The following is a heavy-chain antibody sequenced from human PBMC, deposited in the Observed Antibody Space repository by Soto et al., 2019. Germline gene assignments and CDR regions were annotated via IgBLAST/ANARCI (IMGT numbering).Heavy chain of an antibody. CDR2: INPLFRTP. D-gene: IGHD5-12*01. J-gene: IGHJ4*02. CDR1: GGSFPTDS. Sequence: QVHLVQSEAEVRKPGSSVKVSCKSSGGSFPTDSIIWVRQAPGQGLEWMGGINPLFRTPVYAQKFQGRVTISADESTSAAHLEVTGLTPEDTAVYFCAKGVASSDWGQGTPVTVSS. V-gene: IGHV1-69*01. CDR3: AKGVASSD.